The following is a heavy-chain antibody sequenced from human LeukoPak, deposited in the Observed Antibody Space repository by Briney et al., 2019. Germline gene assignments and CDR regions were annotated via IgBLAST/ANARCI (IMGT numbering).Heavy chain of an antibody. CDR2: ISGGGSST. V-gene: IGHV3-23*01. D-gene: IGHD3-10*02. Sequence: GGSLRLSCAASGFTFDDYAMSWVLQAPGKGLEWFSVISGGGSSTYYADSVKGRFTISRDNSKNTLYLQMNSLRGDDTAVYYCAKDLSMYYYVRNAFDIWGQGTMVTVSS. CDR1: GFTFDDYA. CDR3: AKDLSMYYYVRNAFDI. J-gene: IGHJ3*02.